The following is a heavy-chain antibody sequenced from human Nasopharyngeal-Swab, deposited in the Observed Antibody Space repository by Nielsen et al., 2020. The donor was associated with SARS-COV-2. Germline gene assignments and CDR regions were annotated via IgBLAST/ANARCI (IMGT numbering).Heavy chain of an antibody. CDR2: IWYDGSNK. Sequence: GESLKISCAASGFTLSNYWIHWVRQTPGKGLEWVAVIWYDGSNKYYADSVKSRFTISRDNSKNTLYLQMNSLRAEDTAVYYCARGEHVDIVAHYMDVWGKGTTVTVSS. J-gene: IGHJ6*03. CDR1: GFTLSNYW. CDR3: ARGEHVDIVAHYMDV. V-gene: IGHV3-33*08. D-gene: IGHD5-12*01.